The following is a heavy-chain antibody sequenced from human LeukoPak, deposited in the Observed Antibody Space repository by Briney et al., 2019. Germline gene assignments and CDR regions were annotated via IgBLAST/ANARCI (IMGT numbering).Heavy chain of an antibody. CDR3: ASEGGSSSWYDY. Sequence: ASVKVSCKASGYTFTSYYMHWVRQAPGQGLEWMGTINPSGGYTSYAQKLQGRVTMTRDTSTSTVYMEMSSLRSEDTALYYCASEGGSSSWYDYWGQGTLVTVSS. V-gene: IGHV1-46*04. CDR2: INPSGGYT. D-gene: IGHD6-13*01. J-gene: IGHJ4*02. CDR1: GYTFTSYY.